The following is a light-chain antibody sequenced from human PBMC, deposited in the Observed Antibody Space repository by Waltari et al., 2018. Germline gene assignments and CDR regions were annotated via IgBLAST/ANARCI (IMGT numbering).Light chain of an antibody. V-gene: IGLV3-21*02. Sequence: SYVLTQPPSVSVAPGLTARITCGGNNIGSKRVNRDPQKPGQAPVLVVYDDSDRPSGIPERFSGSNSGNTATLTISRVEAGDEADYYCQVWDSSSDHVVFGGGTKLTVL. CDR2: DDS. CDR1: NIGSKR. CDR3: QVWDSSSDHVV. J-gene: IGLJ2*01.